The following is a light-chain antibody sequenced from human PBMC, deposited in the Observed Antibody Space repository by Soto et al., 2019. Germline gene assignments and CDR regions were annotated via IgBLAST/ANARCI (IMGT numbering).Light chain of an antibody. Sequence: DIQMTQSPSTLSASVGDRVPITCLASQSISTWLASYRPDPGKAPKLLIHWGSILQSGGPLRFRDSGPGADFTLTISSLHPDDFATNYCQQYNSYSPTFGQGTKVDIK. CDR3: QQYNSYSPT. CDR2: WGS. CDR1: QSISTW. J-gene: IGKJ1*01. V-gene: IGKV1-5*03.